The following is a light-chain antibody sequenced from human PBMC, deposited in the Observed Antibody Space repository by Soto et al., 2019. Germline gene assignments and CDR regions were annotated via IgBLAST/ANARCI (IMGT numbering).Light chain of an antibody. CDR2: DAS. CDR1: QTVRNTY. J-gene: IGKJ4*01. V-gene: IGKV3-20*01. CDR3: QPFSSYPPT. Sequence: EFVLTQSPGTLSLSPGERATLACRASQTVRNTYLAWYQQKPGKAPRVLIYDASIRSAGIPDRLSGGGSGTDFTLTISRLEPEDFAVYYCQPFSSYPPTFGGGTKVEIK.